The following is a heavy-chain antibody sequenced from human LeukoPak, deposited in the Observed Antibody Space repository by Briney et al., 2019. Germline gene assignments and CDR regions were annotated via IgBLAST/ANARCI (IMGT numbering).Heavy chain of an antibody. J-gene: IGHJ4*02. CDR2: IKQDGSEK. Sequence: GGSLRLSCAASGFTLSSYWMSWVRQAPGKGLEWVANIKQDGSEKYYVDSVKGRFTISRDNAKNSLYLQMNSLRAEDTAVYYCARDQVRPATYYFDYWGQGTLVTVSS. CDR1: GFTLSSYW. D-gene: IGHD1-26*01. CDR3: ARDQVRPATYYFDY. V-gene: IGHV3-7*01.